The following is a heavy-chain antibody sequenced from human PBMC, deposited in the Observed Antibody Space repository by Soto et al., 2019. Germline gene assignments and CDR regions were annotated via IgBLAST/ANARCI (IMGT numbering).Heavy chain of an antibody. V-gene: IGHV4-30-2*01. D-gene: IGHD1-7*01. CDR1: GGSISSGGYS. J-gene: IGHJ3*02. Sequence: KPSETLSLTCAVSGGSISSGGYSWSWIRQPPGKGLEWIGYIYHSGSTYYNPSLKSRVTISVDRSKNQFSLKLSSVTAADTAVYYCARVVAGTTPRGAFDIWGQGTMVTVSS. CDR3: ARVVAGTTPRGAFDI. CDR2: IYHSGST.